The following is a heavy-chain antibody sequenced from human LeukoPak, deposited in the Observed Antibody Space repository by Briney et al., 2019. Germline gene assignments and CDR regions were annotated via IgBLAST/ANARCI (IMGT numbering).Heavy chain of an antibody. V-gene: IGHV4-59*01. J-gene: IGHJ2*01. Sequence: PSETLSLTCTVSGGSISGYYYNWIRQPPGKALEWIGYIYYSGSTNYNPSLKSRVTISLDTSKNQFSLKLSSVTTADTAVYYCARSVVTLYWYFDLWGRGTLVTVSS. CDR2: IYYSGST. CDR1: GGSISGYY. CDR3: ARSVVTLYWYFDL. D-gene: IGHD4-23*01.